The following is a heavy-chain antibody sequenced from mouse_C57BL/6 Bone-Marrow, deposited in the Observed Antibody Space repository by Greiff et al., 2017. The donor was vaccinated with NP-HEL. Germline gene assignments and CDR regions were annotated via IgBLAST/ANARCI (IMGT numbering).Heavy chain of an antibody. CDR1: GYAFTNYL. D-gene: IGHD1-1*01. CDR3: AREGYYGSSDAMDY. Sequence: VQLQQSGAELVRPGTSVKVSCKASGYAFTNYLIEWVKQRPGQGLEWIGVINPGSGGTNYNEKFKGKATLTADKSSSTAYMQLSSLTAEDSAVYCWAREGYYGSSDAMDYWGQGTSVTVSS. CDR2: INPGSGGT. J-gene: IGHJ4*01. V-gene: IGHV1-54*01.